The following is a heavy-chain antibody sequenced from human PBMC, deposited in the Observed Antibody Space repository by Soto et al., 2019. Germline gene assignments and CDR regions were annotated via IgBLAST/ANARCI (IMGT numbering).Heavy chain of an antibody. J-gene: IGHJ4*02. D-gene: IGHD5-12*01. Sequence: QITLKESGPMLVKPTQTLTLTCSFSGFSLSTSGVGVGWIRQPPGKALEWLALIYWDDDKRYSPSLKSRLTITTDTSKNPVVLTMANMDPVDTASYYWAHRMVATKNFAYWGQGTLFTVSS. V-gene: IGHV2-5*02. CDR1: GFSLSTSGVG. CDR2: IYWDDDK. CDR3: AHRMVATKNFAY.